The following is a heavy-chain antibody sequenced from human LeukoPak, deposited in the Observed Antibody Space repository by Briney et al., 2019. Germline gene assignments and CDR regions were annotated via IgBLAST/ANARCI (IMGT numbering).Heavy chain of an antibody. V-gene: IGHV3-74*01. D-gene: IGHD3-3*01. CDR2: IKYDGSAT. CDR3: VSGSLQSGYNFDY. CDR1: GFTFSNYW. J-gene: IGHJ4*02. Sequence: GGSLRLSCAASGFTFSNYWMHLIRQVPGKGLVWVSHIKYDGSATNYADSVKGRFTISRDNAKNTLYLQMNSLRAEDTAVYYCVSGSLQSGYNFDYWGQGALVTASS.